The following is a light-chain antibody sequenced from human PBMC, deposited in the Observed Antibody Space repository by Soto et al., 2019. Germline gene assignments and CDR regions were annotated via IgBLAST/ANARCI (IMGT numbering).Light chain of an antibody. CDR3: QTWGSGIRV. CDR1: SAHSTYV. V-gene: IGLV4-69*01. Sequence: QLVLTQSPSASASLGASVKITCTLSSAHSTYVVAWLLQQPEKAPKYLMKVDGDGRHTRGDGIPDRFSGSSSGAKRYLTISSLQSEDEAVYYCQTWGSGIRVFGGGTKLTVL. CDR2: VDGDGRH. J-gene: IGLJ3*02.